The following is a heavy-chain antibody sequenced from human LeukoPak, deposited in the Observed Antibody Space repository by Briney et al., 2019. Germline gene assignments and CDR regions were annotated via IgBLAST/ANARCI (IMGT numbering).Heavy chain of an antibody. D-gene: IGHD2-2*03. Sequence: SETLSLTCTVSAGSVTNGDYYWSWLRQPPGKALEWIGFVYYTGSTYYTPSLEGRATISVDTSKNQFSVKLSSVTAADTAVYYCARVGFGWFDPWGQGTLVTVSS. CDR2: VYYTGST. V-gene: IGHV4-61*08. CDR3: ARVGFGWFDP. CDR1: AGSVTNGDYY. J-gene: IGHJ5*02.